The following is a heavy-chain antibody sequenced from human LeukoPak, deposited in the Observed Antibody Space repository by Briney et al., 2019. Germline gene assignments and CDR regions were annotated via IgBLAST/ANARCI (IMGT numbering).Heavy chain of an antibody. J-gene: IGHJ6*03. Sequence: ASVKVSCKASGYTFTSYGISWVRQAPRQGLEWMGWISAYNGNTNYAQKLQGRVTMTTDTSTSTAYMELRSLRSDDTAVYYCARDSITIFGVVIPYYYYYYMDVWGKGTTVTVSS. CDR1: GYTFTSYG. CDR3: ARDSITIFGVVIPYYYYYYMDV. D-gene: IGHD3-3*01. CDR2: ISAYNGNT. V-gene: IGHV1-18*01.